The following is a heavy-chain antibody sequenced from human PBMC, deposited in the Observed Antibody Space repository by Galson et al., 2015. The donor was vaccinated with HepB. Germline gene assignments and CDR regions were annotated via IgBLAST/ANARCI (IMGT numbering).Heavy chain of an antibody. CDR2: IKQDGSEK. V-gene: IGHV3-7*01. CDR1: GFTFSSYA. J-gene: IGHJ4*02. CDR3: VGLSSSWSPFDY. D-gene: IGHD6-13*01. Sequence: SLRLSCAASGFTFSSYAMHWVRQAPGKGLEWVANIKQDGSEKYYVDSVKGRFTISRDNAKNSLYLQMNSLRAEDTAVYYCVGLSSSWSPFDYWGQGTLVTVSS.